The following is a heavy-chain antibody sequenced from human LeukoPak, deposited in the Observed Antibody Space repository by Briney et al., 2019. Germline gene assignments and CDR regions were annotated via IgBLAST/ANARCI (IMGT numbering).Heavy chain of an antibody. CDR2: VRSSGGTI. V-gene: IGHV3-11*01. D-gene: IGHD3-22*01. J-gene: IGHJ4*02. Sequence: GGSLRLSCAASGFTFSDYYMSWIRQAPGKGLEWVSYVRSSGGTINYADSVKGPFTISRDNAKNSLHLQMNSLIAEDTAVYYCARVGSSGYPIDYWGQGTLVTVSS. CDR3: ARVGSSGYPIDY. CDR1: GFTFSDYY.